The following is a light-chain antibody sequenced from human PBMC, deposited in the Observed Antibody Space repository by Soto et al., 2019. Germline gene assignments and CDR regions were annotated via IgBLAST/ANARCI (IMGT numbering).Light chain of an antibody. CDR3: MQGARWPYT. V-gene: IGKV2-30*01. J-gene: IGKJ2*01. Sequence: IVLTQSPLSLPVTLGQPASISCRSSESPVITDGDTLLNWFQQRPVQSPRRLIYRVSNRDFGVPDKFSGSGSGTEFTLKISSVEAEDVAIYYCMQGARWPYTFGQGTKLEI. CDR2: RVS. CDR1: ESPVITDGDTL.